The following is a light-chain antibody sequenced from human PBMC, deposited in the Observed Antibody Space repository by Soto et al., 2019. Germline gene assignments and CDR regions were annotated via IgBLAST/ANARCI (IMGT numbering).Light chain of an antibody. V-gene: IGKV1-5*03. CDR1: RSIINW. J-gene: IGKJ1*01. Sequence: DIQLTQSPSTLSASVGDRVTITCRASRSIINWLAWYQQKSGKGPKLLIYKASNLQTGVPSRFSCSGYGTEFTLTISRLQPDDVATYYCQQYSDHWTFVQGTKVEIK. CDR3: QQYSDHWT. CDR2: KAS.